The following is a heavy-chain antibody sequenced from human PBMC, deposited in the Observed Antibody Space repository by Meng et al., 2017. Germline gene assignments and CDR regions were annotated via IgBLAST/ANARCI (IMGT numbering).Heavy chain of an antibody. D-gene: IGHD3-22*01. CDR2: ISYDGSNK. V-gene: IGHV3-30*04. CDR3: AKGYYYDSSGYYLVFDY. CDR1: GFTFSSYA. Sequence: GESLKISCAASGFTFSSYAMHWVRQAPGKGLEWVAVISYDGSNKYYADSVKGRFTISRDNSKNTLYLQMNSLRAEDTAVYYCAKGYYYDSSGYYLVFDYWGQGTLVTVSS. J-gene: IGHJ4*02.